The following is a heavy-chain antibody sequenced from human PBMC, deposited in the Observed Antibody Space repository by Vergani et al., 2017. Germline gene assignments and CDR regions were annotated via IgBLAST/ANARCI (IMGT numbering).Heavy chain of an antibody. CDR3: ARGRGYCSSTSCYSQAAAGPNDY. Sequence: QVQLQQWGAGLLKPSETLSLTCAVYGGSFSGYYWSWIRQPPGKGLEWIGEINHSGSTNYNPCLKSRVTLTVDTSKTQFHLKLSSVTAADTAVYSCARGRGYCSSTSCYSQAAAGPNDYWGQGTLVTVSS. D-gene: IGHD2-2*02. V-gene: IGHV4-34*01. J-gene: IGHJ4*02. CDR1: GGSFSGYY. CDR2: INHSGST.